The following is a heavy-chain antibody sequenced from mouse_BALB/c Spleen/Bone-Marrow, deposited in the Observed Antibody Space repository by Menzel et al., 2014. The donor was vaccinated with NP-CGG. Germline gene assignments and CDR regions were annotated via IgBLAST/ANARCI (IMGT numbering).Heavy chain of an antibody. D-gene: IGHD2-3*01. CDR3: ARGGNDLDY. Sequence: EVQLVESGGGLVQPGGSLRLSCATSGFTFTDYYMSWVRQPPGKALEWLGFIRDKANGYTTEYSASVRGRFTISRDNSQSILYLQMNTLRAEDSATYYCARGGNDLDYWGQGTTRTVSS. V-gene: IGHV7-3*02. J-gene: IGHJ2*01. CDR2: IRDKANGYTT. CDR1: GFTFTDYY.